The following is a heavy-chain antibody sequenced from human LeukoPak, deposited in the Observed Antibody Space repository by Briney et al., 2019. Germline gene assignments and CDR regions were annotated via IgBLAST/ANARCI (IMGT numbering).Heavy chain of an antibody. D-gene: IGHD3-10*01. J-gene: IGHJ6*02. V-gene: IGHV4-61*01. CDR1: GGSVSSGSYY. CDR3: ARGAYYYGSGSYYNFYYYYGMDV. Sequence: SETLSLTCTVSGGSVSSGSYYWSWIRQPPGKGLEWIGYIYYSGSTNYNPSLKSRVTISVDTSKNQFSLKLGSVTAADTAVYYCARGAYYYGSGSYYNFYYYYGMDVWGQGTTVTVSS. CDR2: IYYSGST.